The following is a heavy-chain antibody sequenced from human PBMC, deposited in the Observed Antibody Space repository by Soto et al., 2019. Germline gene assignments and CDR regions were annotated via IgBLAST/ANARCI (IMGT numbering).Heavy chain of an antibody. CDR3: ARADYYDIHDY. CDR1: RYTFTNYA. Sequence: QVQLVQSGAEVKKPGASVKVSCKASRYTFTNYAMHWVRQAPGQGLEWMGWINAGNGNTKYSQKFPGRVTITRDTSASTAYMELSSLRSEDTAVYSCARADYYDIHDYWGQGTLVTVSS. J-gene: IGHJ4*02. D-gene: IGHD3-22*01. V-gene: IGHV1-3*01. CDR2: INAGNGNT.